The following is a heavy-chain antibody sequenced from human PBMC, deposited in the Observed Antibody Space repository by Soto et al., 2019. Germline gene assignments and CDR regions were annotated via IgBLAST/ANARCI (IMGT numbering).Heavy chain of an antibody. V-gene: IGHV1-18*01. CDR3: ARDPGIAVDKWFGLSNWFDP. J-gene: IGHJ5*02. D-gene: IGHD6-19*01. CDR2: ISAYNCNT. CDR1: CYTLTGSG. Sequence: GASGKRSWKASCYTLTGSGISGGRPAPGEGLEWMGWISAYNCNTNYAQKLQGRVTMTTDTSTSTAYMELRSLRSDDTAVYYCARDPGIAVDKWFGLSNWFDPWGQGTLVTVS.